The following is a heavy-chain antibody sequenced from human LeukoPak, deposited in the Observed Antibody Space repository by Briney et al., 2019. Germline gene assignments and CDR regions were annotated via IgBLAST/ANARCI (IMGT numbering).Heavy chain of an antibody. V-gene: IGHV4-34*01. CDR2: INHSGST. CDR3: ARDGYNVYYYGMDV. D-gene: IGHD5-24*01. J-gene: IGHJ6*02. Sequence: SETLSLTCAVYGGSFSGYYWSWVRQPPGKGLEWIGEINHSGSTNYNPSLKSRVTISVDTSKKQFSLKLSSVTAADTAVYYCARDGYNVYYYGMDVWGQWTTVTVSS. CDR1: GGSFSGYY.